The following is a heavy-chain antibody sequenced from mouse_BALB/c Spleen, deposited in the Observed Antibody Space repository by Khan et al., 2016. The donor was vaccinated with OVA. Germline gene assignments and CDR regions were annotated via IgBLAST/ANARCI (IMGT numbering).Heavy chain of an antibody. CDR3: TRDGPDYGNYGAWFAY. Sequence: QVQLQQSGVELARPGASVRMSCKASGYTFTSYTMHWVKQRPGQGLEWIGYINPSNDYTNYNQKFKDKATLTADTSSSTAYMQLSSLTSEDSAVDFCTRDGPDYGNYGAWFAYWGLGTLVTVSA. D-gene: IGHD2-1*01. J-gene: IGHJ3*01. CDR2: INPSNDYT. V-gene: IGHV1-4*01. CDR1: GYTFTSYT.